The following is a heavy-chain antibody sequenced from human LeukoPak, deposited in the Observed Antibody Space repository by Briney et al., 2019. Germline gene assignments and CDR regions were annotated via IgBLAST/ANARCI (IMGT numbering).Heavy chain of an antibody. Sequence: ASVKVSCKASGYTFTVYHMHWVRQAPGQGLEWMGWISPNSGATNYAQNFQGRVTMTRDTSISTVYMELSRLRSDDTAVYYCAREGTTGTTTDLDYWGQGTLVTVSS. CDR2: ISPNSGAT. D-gene: IGHD1-1*01. J-gene: IGHJ4*02. CDR1: GYTFTVYH. V-gene: IGHV1-2*02. CDR3: AREGTTGTTTDLDY.